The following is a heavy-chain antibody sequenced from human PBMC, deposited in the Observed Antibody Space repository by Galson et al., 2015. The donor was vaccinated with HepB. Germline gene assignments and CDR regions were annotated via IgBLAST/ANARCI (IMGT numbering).Heavy chain of an antibody. J-gene: IGHJ4*02. Sequence: SVKVSCKASGYTFTGYYMHWVRQAPGQGLEWMGRINPNSGGTNYAQKFQGRVTMTRDTSISTAYMELSRLRSDDTVVYYCAREGAGLRKGYSSSWYAYWGQGTLVTVSS. CDR3: AREGAGLRKGYSSSWYAY. D-gene: IGHD6-13*01. V-gene: IGHV1-2*05. CDR2: INPNSGGT. CDR1: GYTFTGYY.